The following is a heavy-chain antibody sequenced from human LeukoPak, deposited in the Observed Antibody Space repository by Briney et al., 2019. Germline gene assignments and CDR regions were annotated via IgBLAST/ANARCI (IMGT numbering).Heavy chain of an antibody. D-gene: IGHD4-23*01. CDR3: AKDMWPGGNNAGSFDI. CDR1: GFTFDNYA. Sequence: GGSLRLSCAASGFTFDNYAMHWVRQAPGKGLEWVSGISWKSGSIGYADSVKGRFTISRDNAKNSLYLQMNSLRAEDTALYYCAKDMWPGGNNAGSFDIWGQGTMVTVSS. J-gene: IGHJ3*02. CDR2: ISWKSGSI. V-gene: IGHV3-9*01.